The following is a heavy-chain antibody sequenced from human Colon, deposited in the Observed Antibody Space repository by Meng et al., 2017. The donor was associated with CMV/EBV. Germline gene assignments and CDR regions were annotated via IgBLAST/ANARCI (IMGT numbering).Heavy chain of an antibody. V-gene: IGHV4-39*01. Sequence: SETLSLTCTVSGGSISSSSYYWGWIRQPPGKGLEWIGNIYYSGSTHYNPSLKSRVTISVDTSKNQFSLKLSSVTAADTAVYYCASAGPQLDYWGQGTLVTVSS. CDR1: GGSISSSSYY. CDR3: ASAGPQLDY. CDR2: IYYSGST. J-gene: IGHJ4*02.